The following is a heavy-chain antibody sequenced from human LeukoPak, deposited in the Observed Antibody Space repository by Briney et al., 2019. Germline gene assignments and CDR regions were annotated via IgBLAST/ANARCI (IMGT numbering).Heavy chain of an antibody. CDR2: IYYSGST. V-gene: IGHV4-59*12. Sequence: SETLSLTCTVSGGSISSYYWSWIRQPPGKGLEWIGYIYYSGSTNYNPSLKSRVTMSVDTSKNQFSLKLSSVTAADTAVYYCARGNFWSGYPYCFDYWGQGTLVTVSS. D-gene: IGHD3-3*01. J-gene: IGHJ4*02. CDR1: GGSISSYY. CDR3: ARGNFWSGYPYCFDY.